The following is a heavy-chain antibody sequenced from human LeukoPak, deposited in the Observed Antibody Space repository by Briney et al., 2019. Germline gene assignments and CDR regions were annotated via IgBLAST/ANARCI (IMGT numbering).Heavy chain of an antibody. V-gene: IGHV3-30-3*01. J-gene: IGHJ4*02. CDR3: AKALWFGELPSDY. CDR1: GFTFSSFS. CDR2: ISYDGGNK. D-gene: IGHD3-10*01. Sequence: GGSLRLSCAASGFTFSSFSMHWVRQAPGKGLEWVAVISYDGGNKYYADSVKGRFTISRDNSKNTLYLQMNSLRAEDTAVYYCAKALWFGELPSDYWGQGTLVTVSS.